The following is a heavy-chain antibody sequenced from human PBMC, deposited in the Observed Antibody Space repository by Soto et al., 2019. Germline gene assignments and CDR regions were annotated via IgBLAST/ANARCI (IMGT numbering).Heavy chain of an antibody. Sequence: SVKVSCKASRGTFSTYGITWVRQAPEKGLEWMGGIIPIFGTIKYAENFHGRVTITADESTSTAYMELSSLRSEDTAMYYCARGTHFGSYYGWPSYFDYWGQGTKVTVSS. D-gene: IGHD1-26*01. J-gene: IGHJ4*02. CDR2: IIPIFGTI. CDR1: RGTFSTYG. V-gene: IGHV1-69*13. CDR3: ARGTHFGSYYGWPSYFDY.